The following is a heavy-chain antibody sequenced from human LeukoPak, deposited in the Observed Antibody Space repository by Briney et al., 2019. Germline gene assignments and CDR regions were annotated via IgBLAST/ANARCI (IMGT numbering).Heavy chain of an antibody. Sequence: ASVKVSCKASGYTFTNYHMNWVRQAPGQGLEWMGIINPSGGSTTNAQKFQGRVIVTRDMSTSTVYMELSSLRSEDTAVYFCARYGHSPFFDYWGQGTLVIVSS. V-gene: IGHV1-46*01. D-gene: IGHD4-17*01. J-gene: IGHJ4*02. CDR2: INPSGGST. CDR1: GYTFTNYH. CDR3: ARYGHSPFFDY.